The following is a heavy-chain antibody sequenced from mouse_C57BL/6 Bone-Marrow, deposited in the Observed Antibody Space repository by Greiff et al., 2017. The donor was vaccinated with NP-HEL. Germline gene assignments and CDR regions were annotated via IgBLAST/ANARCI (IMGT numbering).Heavy chain of an antibody. J-gene: IGHJ2*01. CDR1: GFTFSDYY. CDR3: ARDRSYVYFDY. D-gene: IGHD1-1*01. CDR2: INYDGSST. Sequence: EVQPVESEGGLVQPGSSMKLSCTASGFTFSDYYMAWVRQVPEKGLEWVANINYDGSSTYYLDSLKSRFIISRDNAKNILYLQMSSLKSEDTATYYCARDRSYVYFDYWGQGTTLTVSS. V-gene: IGHV5-16*01.